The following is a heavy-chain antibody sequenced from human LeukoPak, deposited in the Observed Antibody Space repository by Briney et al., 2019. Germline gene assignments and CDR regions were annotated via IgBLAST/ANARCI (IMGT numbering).Heavy chain of an antibody. CDR3: ARKGITGTTPFDY. J-gene: IGHJ4*02. CDR1: GGSINNYY. CDR2: IYYSGST. V-gene: IGHV4-30-4*08. D-gene: IGHD1-7*01. Sequence: SETLSLTCTVSGGSINNYYWSWIRQPPGKGLEWIGYIYYSGSTYYNPSLKSRVTISVDTSKNQFSLKLSSVTAADTAVYYCARKGITGTTPFDYWGQGTLVTVSS.